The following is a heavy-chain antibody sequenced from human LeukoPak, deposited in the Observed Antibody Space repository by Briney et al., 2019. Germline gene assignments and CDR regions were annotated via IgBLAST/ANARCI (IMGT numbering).Heavy chain of an antibody. CDR2: IYYNGNT. CDR1: GGSIGGHTFY. D-gene: IGHD6-19*01. Sequence: PSETLSLTCNVSGGSIGGHTFYWDWIRQPPGKGLEWIATIYYNGNTFYNPSLKSRVAISIDMSKSQYSLHLSSVTAADTAIYYCARLTALAGHRGAFDIWGPGTMVTVSS. CDR3: ARLTALAGHRGAFDI. J-gene: IGHJ3*02. V-gene: IGHV4-39*01.